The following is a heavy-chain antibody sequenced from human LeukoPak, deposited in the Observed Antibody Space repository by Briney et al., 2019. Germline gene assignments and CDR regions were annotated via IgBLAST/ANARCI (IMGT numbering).Heavy chain of an antibody. V-gene: IGHV4-59*01. D-gene: IGHD2-15*01. CDR2: IYYSGST. Sequence: SETLSLTCTVSGGSISSYYWSWIRQPPGKGLEWIGYIYYSGSTNYNPSLKSRVTISVDPSKNQFSLKLSSVTAADTAVYYCARVALRAADTSLWWLDPWGQGTLVTVSS. CDR1: GGSISSYY. J-gene: IGHJ5*02. CDR3: ARVALRAADTSLWWLDP.